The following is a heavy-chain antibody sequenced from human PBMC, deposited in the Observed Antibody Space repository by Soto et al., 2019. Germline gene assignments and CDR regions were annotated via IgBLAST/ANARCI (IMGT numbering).Heavy chain of an antibody. CDR1: GYTFTYHY. CDR2: INPNSGGT. CDR3: ARGGGQTYYYYPMDV. J-gene: IGHJ6*02. Sequence: VQLVQSGAEVKKPGASVKVSCKAFGYTFTYHYIHWVRQAPGQGLEWMGYINPNSGGTRFDKRFQDRVAMTRDTAFNTTYVELSRLTSHDTAIYYCARGGGQTYYYYPMDVWGQGTTVTVSS. D-gene: IGHD3-16*01. V-gene: IGHV1-2*02.